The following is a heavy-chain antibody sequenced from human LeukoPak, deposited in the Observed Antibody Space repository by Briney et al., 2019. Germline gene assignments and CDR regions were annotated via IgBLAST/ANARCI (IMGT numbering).Heavy chain of an antibody. CDR2: HRGSGKYT. J-gene: IGHJ4*02. V-gene: IGHV3-53*01. D-gene: IGHD3-10*01. CDR1: GFTVSSNY. Sequence: PGGFLRLSCAASGFTVSSNYMSWVRQAPGKGLEWVSSHRGSGKYTFYADSVKGRFTISRDNSRNAPFLQMNSLTSGDTAEYYCAKSRATGTYPGRFDYWGLGILVTVSS. CDR3: AKSRATGTYPGRFDY.